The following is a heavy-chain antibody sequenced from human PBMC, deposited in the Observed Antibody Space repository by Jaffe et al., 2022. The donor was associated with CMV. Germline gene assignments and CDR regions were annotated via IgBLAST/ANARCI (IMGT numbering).Heavy chain of an antibody. V-gene: IGHV3-23*01. CDR3: ARGWGWFDP. J-gene: IGHJ5*02. D-gene: IGHD3-16*01. Sequence: EVQVLESGGGLVQPGGSLRLSCAASGFTFSTYAMTWVRQAPGKGLEWVSSVSASGDSTYYADSVRGRFTISRDNAKNTLYLQINSLRVEDTAIYSCARGWGWFDPWGQGTLVTVSS. CDR1: GFTFSTYA. CDR2: VSASGDST.